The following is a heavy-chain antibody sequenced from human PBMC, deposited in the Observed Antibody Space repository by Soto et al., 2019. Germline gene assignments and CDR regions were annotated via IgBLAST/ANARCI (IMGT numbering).Heavy chain of an antibody. J-gene: IGHJ4*02. Sequence: GGSLRLSCAASGFTFSSFAMSWVRQAPGKGLEWVSATSGGGGSTYYADSVKGRFTISRDNSKNTLYLQMNSLRAEDTALYYCAKEFGGYYYDYWGQGTLVTVSS. V-gene: IGHV3-23*01. CDR3: AKEFGGYYYDY. D-gene: IGHD3-22*01. CDR1: GFTFSSFA. CDR2: TSGGGGST.